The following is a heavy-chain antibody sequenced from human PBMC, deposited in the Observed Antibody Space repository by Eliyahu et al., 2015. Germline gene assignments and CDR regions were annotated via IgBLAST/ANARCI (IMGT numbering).Heavy chain of an antibody. J-gene: IGHJ6*02. CDR3: ASPGGRIGYYYYYGMDV. V-gene: IGHV4-39*01. CDR2: IYYSGST. CDR1: GGSISSSSYY. Sequence: QLQLQESGPGLVKPSETLSLTCTVSGGSISSSSYYWGWXRQPPGKGLEWIGSIYYSGSTYYNPSLKSRVTISVDTSKNQFSLKLSSVTAADTAVYYCASPGGRIGYYYYYGMDVWGQGTTVTVSS. D-gene: IGHD2-15*01.